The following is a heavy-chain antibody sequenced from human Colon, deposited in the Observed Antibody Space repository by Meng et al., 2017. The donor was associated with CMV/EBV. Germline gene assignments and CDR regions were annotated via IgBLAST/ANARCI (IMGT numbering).Heavy chain of an antibody. CDR2: MDPGSGNS. J-gene: IGHJ4*02. V-gene: IGHV1-8*01. CDR3: ARGNSWFVY. D-gene: IGHD3-10*01. CDR1: GYSFASYD. Sequence: QVQLVHSGAEGKTPGASVKVACKASGYSFASYDLNWVRLTDGQGLEWVAWMDPGSGNSTHAQRLQGRITLTRDTSTTTAYMELTNLRSEDTAVYFCARGNSWFVYWGQGTLVTVSS.